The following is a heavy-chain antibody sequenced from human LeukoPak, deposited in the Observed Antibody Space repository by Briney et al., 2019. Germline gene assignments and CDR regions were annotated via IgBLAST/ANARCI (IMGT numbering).Heavy chain of an antibody. D-gene: IGHD6-13*01. V-gene: IGHV4-59*01. CDR3: ARESIRGSSSGVDP. J-gene: IGHJ5*02. CDR1: GGSISSYY. Sequence: SETLSLTCTVSGGSISSYYWSWIRQPPGKGLEWIGYIYYSGSTNYNPSLKSRVTISVDTSKNQFSLKLSSVTAADTAVYYCARESIRGSSSGVDPWGQGTLVTVSS. CDR2: IYYSGST.